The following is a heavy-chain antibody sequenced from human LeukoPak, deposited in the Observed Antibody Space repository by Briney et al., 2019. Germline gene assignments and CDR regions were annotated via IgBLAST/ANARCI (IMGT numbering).Heavy chain of an antibody. Sequence: GGSLRLSCAASGFIFSTYWMTWVRQAPGKGLEWVANIKEDGSAQQYVDSVKGRFTISRDNAKNSLYLQMSSLRGEDTAVYYCAFSFGWAFECRGQGTLVTVSS. CDR3: AFSFGWAFEC. J-gene: IGHJ4*02. D-gene: IGHD6-19*01. CDR1: GFIFSTYW. CDR2: IKEDGSAQ. V-gene: IGHV3-7*05.